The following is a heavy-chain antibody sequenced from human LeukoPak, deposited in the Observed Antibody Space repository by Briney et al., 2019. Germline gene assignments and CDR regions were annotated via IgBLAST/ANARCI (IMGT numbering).Heavy chain of an antibody. D-gene: IGHD6-19*01. CDR2: IRTSGDNT. CDR3: AKCVTGWPNWFDP. V-gene: IGHV3-23*01. CDR1: GFISSSYW. Sequence: GGSLRLSCAASGFISSSYWMSWVRQAPGKGLEWVSTIRTSGDNTYYADSVKGRFTISRDNSKNTLYLQMISLRAEDTALYYCAKCVTGWPNWFDPWGQGTLVTVSS. J-gene: IGHJ5*02.